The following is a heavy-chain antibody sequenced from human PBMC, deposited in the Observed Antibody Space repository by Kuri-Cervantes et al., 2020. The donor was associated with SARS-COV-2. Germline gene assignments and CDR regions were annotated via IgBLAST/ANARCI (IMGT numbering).Heavy chain of an antibody. D-gene: IGHD2-2*01. CDR2: INYSGST. J-gene: IGHJ5*02. CDR1: GGSISSRSYY. Sequence: SETLSLTCTVSGGSISSRSYYWGWIRQPPGKGLEWVGNINYSGSTYCNPSLKSRITISVDTSKNQFSLKLNSVTAADTSVYFCARRTNVGVVPVFDPWGQGTLVTVSS. CDR3: ARRTNVGVVPVFDP. V-gene: IGHV4-39*01.